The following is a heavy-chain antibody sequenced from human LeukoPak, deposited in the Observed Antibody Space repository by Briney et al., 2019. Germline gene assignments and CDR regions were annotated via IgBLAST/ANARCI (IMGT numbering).Heavy chain of an antibody. D-gene: IGHD5-18*01. J-gene: IGHJ4*02. CDR3: ERVRYSYGDLALDY. CDR2: IYYSGST. V-gene: IGHV4-59*01. Sequence: PSETLSLTCTVSGGSISSYYWSWLRQPPGKGLEWIGYIYYSGSTNYNPSLKSRVTISVDTSKNQFSLKLSSVTAADTAVYYWERVRYSYGDLALDYWGQGTLVTVSS. CDR1: GGSISSYY.